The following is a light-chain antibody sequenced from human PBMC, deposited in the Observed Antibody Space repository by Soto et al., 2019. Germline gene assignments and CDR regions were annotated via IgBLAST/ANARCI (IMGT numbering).Light chain of an antibody. J-gene: IGKJ5*01. CDR3: QQRGNWPIT. CDR1: QSVSSY. CDR2: DAS. Sequence: EIVLTQSPATLPLSPGERATLSYRASQSVSSYLAWYQQKPGQAPRLLIYDASNRATGIPARFSGSGSGTDFTLTISSLEPEDFAVYYCQQRGNWPITFGQGTRLEIK. V-gene: IGKV3-11*01.